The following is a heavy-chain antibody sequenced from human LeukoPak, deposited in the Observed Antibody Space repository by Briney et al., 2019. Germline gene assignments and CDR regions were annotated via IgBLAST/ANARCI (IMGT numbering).Heavy chain of an antibody. CDR3: ARATGELNWFDP. CDR1: GYSISSGYY. V-gene: IGHV4-38-2*01. CDR2: IYHSGST. J-gene: IGHJ5*02. D-gene: IGHD1-26*01. Sequence: SETLSLTCAVSGYSISSGYYWGWTRQPPGKGLEWIGSIYHSGSTYYNPSLKSRVTISVDTSKNQFSLKLSSVTAADTAVYYCARATGELNWFDPWGQGTLVTVSS.